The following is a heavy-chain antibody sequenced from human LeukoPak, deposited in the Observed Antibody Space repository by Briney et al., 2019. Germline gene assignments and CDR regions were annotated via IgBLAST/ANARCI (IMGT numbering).Heavy chain of an antibody. V-gene: IGHV3-74*01. CDR1: GFTFSSYW. CDR2: INGDGIST. D-gene: IGHD5-24*01. J-gene: IGHJ4*02. CDR3: ARAFGYNSDYFDY. Sequence: GGSLRLSCTASGFTFSSYWMHWVRHAPGKGLVWVSRINGDGISTRYADSVKGRFTISRDNAKNTLYLQMNSLRAEDTAVYYCARAFGYNSDYFDYWGQGTLVTVSS.